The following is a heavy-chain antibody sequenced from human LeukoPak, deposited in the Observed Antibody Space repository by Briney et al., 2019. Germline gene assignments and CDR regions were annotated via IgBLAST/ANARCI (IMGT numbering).Heavy chain of an antibody. CDR2: IYYSKNT. Sequence: SETLSLTCTVSGGSISSSSAYWGWIRQPPGKGLEWIGSIYYSKNTYYNPSLRSRVTISADTSKNQFSLTLGSVSATDTAVYYCVSPRGFSYGYFDYWGQGTLVTVSS. V-gene: IGHV4-39*01. D-gene: IGHD5-18*01. CDR1: GGSISSSSAY. J-gene: IGHJ4*02. CDR3: VSPRGFSYGYFDY.